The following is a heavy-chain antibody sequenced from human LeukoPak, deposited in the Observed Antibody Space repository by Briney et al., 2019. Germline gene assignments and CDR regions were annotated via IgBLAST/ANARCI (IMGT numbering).Heavy chain of an antibody. V-gene: IGHV4-59*01. CDR2: IYYSGST. CDR3: ARERFGEGYYMDV. Sequence: PSETLSLTCTVSGGSISSYYWSWIRQPPGKGLEWIGYIYYSGSTNYNPSLKSRVTISVDTSKNQFSLKLSSVTAADTAVYYCARERFGEGYYMDVWGKGTTVTISS. J-gene: IGHJ6*03. D-gene: IGHD3-10*01. CDR1: GGSISSYY.